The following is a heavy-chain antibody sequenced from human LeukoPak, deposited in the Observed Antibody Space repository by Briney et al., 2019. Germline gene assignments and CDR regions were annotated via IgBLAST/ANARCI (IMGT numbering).Heavy chain of an antibody. J-gene: IGHJ4*02. CDR1: GYTFTSYG. CDR2: ISAYNGNT. CDR3: ARAGVGAHKGAFDY. Sequence: ASVRVSCKASGYTFTSYGISWVRQAPGQGLERMGWISAYNGNTNYAQKLQGRVTMTTDTSTSTAYMELRSLRSDDTAVYYCARAGVGAHKGAFDYWGQGTLVTVSS. V-gene: IGHV1-18*01. D-gene: IGHD1-26*01.